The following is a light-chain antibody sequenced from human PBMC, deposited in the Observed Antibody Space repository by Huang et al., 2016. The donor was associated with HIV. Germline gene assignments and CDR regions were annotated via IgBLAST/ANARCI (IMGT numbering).Light chain of an antibody. CDR2: DAS. CDR3: QQRSNWPIT. Sequence: EIVLTQSPATLSLSPGERATLSCRASQSISTYLAWYQQERGQAPRLLIYDASNRATGIPARFSGSGSGTDFTLTINSLEPEDFAAYYCQQRSNWPITFGQGTRLEIK. V-gene: IGKV3-11*01. J-gene: IGKJ5*01. CDR1: QSISTY.